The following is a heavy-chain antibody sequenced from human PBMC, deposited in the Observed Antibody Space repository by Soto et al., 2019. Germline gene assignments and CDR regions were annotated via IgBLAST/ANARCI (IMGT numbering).Heavy chain of an antibody. Sequence: NRQGLEWMGWMNPNSGNTGYAQKFQGRVTMTRNTSISTAYMELSSLRSEDTAVYYCASITVPTNPAYYMDVWAKATTVTVYS. J-gene: IGHJ6*03. CDR3: ASITVPTNPAYYMDV. D-gene: IGHD4-17*01. V-gene: IGHV1-8*01. CDR2: MNPNSGNT.